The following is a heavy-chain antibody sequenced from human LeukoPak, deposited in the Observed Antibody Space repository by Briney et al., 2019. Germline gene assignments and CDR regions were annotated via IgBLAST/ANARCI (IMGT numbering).Heavy chain of an antibody. V-gene: IGHV4-59*01. J-gene: IGHJ4*02. CDR1: GVSISSFY. Sequence: SETLSLTCTVSGVSISSFYWGWIREPPGKGLEDSGYMYYSGSTNYNPSLNSPVTISVDAYKNQFPLKLSSVIAADTAVYYCARRGTSMGPDTIWGQGTLVTVSS. CDR3: ARRGTSMGPDTI. D-gene: IGHD3-16*01. CDR2: MYYSGST.